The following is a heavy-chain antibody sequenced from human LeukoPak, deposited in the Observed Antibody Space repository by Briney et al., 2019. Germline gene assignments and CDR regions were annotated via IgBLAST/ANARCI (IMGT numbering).Heavy chain of an antibody. V-gene: IGHV3-53*01. CDR2: IYSTGST. CDR1: WFIVSSNY. J-gene: IGHJ4*02. Sequence: PGGSLRLFCAASWFIVSSNYVSWVRQAPGRGLEWVSVIYSTGSTHYADSVKGRFTISRDNSKNTLYLQMNNLRAEDTAVYYCAREREDWGLAFDYWGQGTLVTVSS. CDR3: AREREDWGLAFDY. D-gene: IGHD7-27*01.